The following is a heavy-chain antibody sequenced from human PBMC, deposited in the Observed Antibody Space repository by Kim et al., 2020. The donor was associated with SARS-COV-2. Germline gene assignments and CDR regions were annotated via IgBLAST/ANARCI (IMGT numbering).Heavy chain of an antibody. Sequence: SQTLLLTCAISGDSVSSNSAAWNWIRQSPSRGLEWLGRTYYRSKWYNDYAVSVKSRITINPDTSKNQFSLQLNSVTPEDTAVYYCATEYSSSEGDNWFDPWGQGTLVTVSS. V-gene: IGHV6-1*01. CDR2: TYYRSKWYN. J-gene: IGHJ5*02. CDR1: GDSVSSNSAA. D-gene: IGHD6-13*01. CDR3: ATEYSSSEGDNWFDP.